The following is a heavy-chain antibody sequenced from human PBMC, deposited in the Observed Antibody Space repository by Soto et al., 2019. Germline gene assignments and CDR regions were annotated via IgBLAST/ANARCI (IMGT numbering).Heavy chain of an antibody. V-gene: IGHV3-30*18. CDR3: AKDLPPPYDILTGPDY. Sequence: QPGGSLRLSCAASGFTFSSYGMHWVRQAPGKGLEWVAVISYDGSNKYYADSVKGRFTISRDNSKNTLYLQMNSLRAEDTAVYYCAKDLPPPYDILTGPDYWGQGTLVTVSS. CDR1: GFTFSSYG. J-gene: IGHJ4*02. D-gene: IGHD3-9*01. CDR2: ISYDGSNK.